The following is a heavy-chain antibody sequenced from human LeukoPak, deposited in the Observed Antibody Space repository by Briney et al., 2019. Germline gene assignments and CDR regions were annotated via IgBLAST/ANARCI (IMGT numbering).Heavy chain of an antibody. CDR2: ISGSGGST. CDR3: AKSQGSEYPNYFDP. CDR1: GFTFSSYA. D-gene: IGHD1-7*01. Sequence: PGGSLRLSCAASGFTFSSYAMSWVRQAPGKGLEWVSAISGSGGSTYYADSVKGRFTVSRDNSKNTLYLQLNSLRAEDTAIYYCAKSQGSEYPNYFDPWGQGSLVTVSS. V-gene: IGHV3-23*01. J-gene: IGHJ5*02.